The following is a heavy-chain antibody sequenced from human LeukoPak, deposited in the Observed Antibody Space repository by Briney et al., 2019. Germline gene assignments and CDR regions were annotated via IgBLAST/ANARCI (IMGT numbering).Heavy chain of an antibody. CDR2: ISSDGSAT. V-gene: IGHV3-74*01. D-gene: IGHD6-13*01. CDR1: GFTFSTSW. Sequence: GGSPRLSCATSGFTFSTSWMHWVRQAPGKGLVWVSLISSDGSATTYADSVKGRFTTSRDNVKTTLYLQMNSLRVEDTALYYCARVRSSSWYDYWGQGALVTVSS. J-gene: IGHJ4*02. CDR3: ARVRSSSWYDY.